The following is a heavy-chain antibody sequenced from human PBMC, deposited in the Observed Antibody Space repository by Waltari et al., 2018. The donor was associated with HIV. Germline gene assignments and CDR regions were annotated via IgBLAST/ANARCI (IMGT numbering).Heavy chain of an antibody. CDR3: ARGGRSGGFDH. Sequence: QIQLVQSGPEVRKPGDVVRISCRASGYTFTSYAIHWVSQAPGQGLEWLGWRDPASGNAKSTQDFRDRVTFSWDTSATTAFMELRSLRYGDDSVFFCARGGRSGGFDHWGQGTSV. V-gene: IGHV1-3*02. D-gene: IGHD3-10*01. J-gene: IGHJ4*01. CDR2: RDPASGNA. CDR1: GYTFTSYA.